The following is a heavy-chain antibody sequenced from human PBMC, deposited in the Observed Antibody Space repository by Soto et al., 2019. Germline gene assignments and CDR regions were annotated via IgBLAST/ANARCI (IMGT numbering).Heavy chain of an antibody. CDR3: ARDSGGGADY. V-gene: IGHV4-4*02. CDR2: IYHTGST. J-gene: IGHJ4*02. CDR1: GGSISSSNW. D-gene: IGHD2-21*01. Sequence: SXTLSLTCAVSGGSISSSNWWSWVRQPPGKGLEWIGEIYHTGSTTYNPSLNSRVTISVDKSKNQFSLELSSVTAADTAVYYCARDSGGGADYWGQGTLVTVSS.